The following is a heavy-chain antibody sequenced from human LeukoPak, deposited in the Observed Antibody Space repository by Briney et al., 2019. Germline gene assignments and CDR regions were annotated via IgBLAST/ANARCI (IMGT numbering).Heavy chain of an antibody. D-gene: IGHD5-18*01. CDR2: ISYDENNK. CDR3: AKDGGSSGFSYGYQTAYYFDY. CDR1: GFTFSSYG. Sequence: GGSLRLSCAASGFTFSSYGMHWVRQAPGKGLEWVAVISYDENNKYYEDSVKGRFTISRDNSKNTLYLQMNSLRAEDTAVYYCAKDGGSSGFSYGYQTAYYFDYWGQGTLVTVSS. V-gene: IGHV3-30*18. J-gene: IGHJ4*02.